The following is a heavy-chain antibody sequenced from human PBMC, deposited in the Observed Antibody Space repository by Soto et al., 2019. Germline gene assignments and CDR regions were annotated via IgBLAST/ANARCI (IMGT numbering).Heavy chain of an antibody. CDR3: ARDPHPGRATDDAFEI. CDR2: IWYDGSNK. Sequence: PGGSLRLSCAASGFTFSSYGMHWVRQAPGKGLEWVAVIWYDGSNKYYADSVKGRFTISRDDSKNTLYLQMNSLRAEDTAVYYCARDPHPGRATDDAFEIWGQGTMVTVSS. J-gene: IGHJ3*02. V-gene: IGHV3-33*01. CDR1: GFTFSSYG.